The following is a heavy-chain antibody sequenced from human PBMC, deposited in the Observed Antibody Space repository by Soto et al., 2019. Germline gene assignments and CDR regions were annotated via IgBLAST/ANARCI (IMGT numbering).Heavy chain of an antibody. V-gene: IGHV1-2*02. Sequence: QVQLVQSGAEVKKPGASVKVSCKASGYTFTGYYMHWVRQAPGQGLEWMGWIDPNSGGTKYVQKFQGRVTMTRDTSITTAYMELSSLRSDDTAVFYCACGRAPISRGFNVNYYGMDVWGQGTTVIVSS. CDR1: GYTFTGYY. J-gene: IGHJ6*02. CDR2: IDPNSGGT. CDR3: ACGRAPISRGFNVNYYGMDV. D-gene: IGHD3-22*01.